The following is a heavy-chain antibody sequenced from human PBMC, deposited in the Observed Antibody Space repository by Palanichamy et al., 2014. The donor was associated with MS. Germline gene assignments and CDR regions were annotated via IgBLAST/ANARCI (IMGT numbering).Heavy chain of an antibody. CDR1: GFTFSFSG. D-gene: IGHD1-26*01. CDR3: AKDQRHRGNYGYFDY. J-gene: IGHJ4*02. Sequence: EVQLLQSGGDLVQPGGSLRLSCAASGFTFSFSGMSWVRQAPGKGLEWLSSISDSGDATYYADTAKGRFTISRDNSKNTLYLQINSLRAEDTAVYYCAKDQRHRGNYGYFDYWGQGTLVTVSS. CDR2: ISDSGDAT. V-gene: IGHV3-23*01.